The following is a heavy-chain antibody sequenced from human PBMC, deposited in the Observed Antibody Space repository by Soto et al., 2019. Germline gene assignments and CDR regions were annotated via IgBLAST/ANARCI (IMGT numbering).Heavy chain of an antibody. J-gene: IGHJ4*02. CDR1: GYTFTDYG. D-gene: IGHD1-26*01. CDR3: ARGGYSVVGATGY. CDR2: MNTKTGDT. Sequence: QVQLVQSGAEVRKPGASVKVSCKASGYTFTDYGINWVRQAAGQGLEWMGWMNTKTGDTVYAQQFQGRVSMTRTTSMSTAYMDLNGLKSDDTAVYFCARGGYSVVGATGYWGQGTLVTVSS. V-gene: IGHV1-8*01.